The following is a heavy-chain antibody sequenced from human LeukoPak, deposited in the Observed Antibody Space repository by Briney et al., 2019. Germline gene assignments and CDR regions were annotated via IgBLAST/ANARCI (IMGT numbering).Heavy chain of an antibody. CDR2: IIPIFGTA. J-gene: IGHJ6*02. CDR3: ARNPSYDFWSGYYTINHRTYYYYGMDV. D-gene: IGHD3-3*01. V-gene: IGHV1-69*13. CDR1: GGTFSSYA. Sequence: SVKVSCKASGGTFSSYAISWVRQAPGQGLEWMGGIIPIFGTANYAQKFQGRVTITADESTSTAYMELSSLRSEDTAVYYCARNPSYDFWSGYYTINHRTYYYYGMDVWGQGTTVTVSS.